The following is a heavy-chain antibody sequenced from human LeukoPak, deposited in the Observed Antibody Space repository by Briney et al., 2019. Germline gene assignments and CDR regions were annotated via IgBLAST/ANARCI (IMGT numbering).Heavy chain of an antibody. V-gene: IGHV1-69*06. CDR2: IIPIFGTA. CDR3: ASITGAAGINWFDP. CDR1: GGTFISYA. J-gene: IGHJ5*02. Sequence: ASVTVSCKASGGTFISYAISWVRQAPGQGLEWMGGIIPIFGTANYAQKFQGRVTITADKSTSTAYMELSSLRSEDTAVYYCASITGAAGINWFDPWGQGTLVTVSS. D-gene: IGHD6-13*01.